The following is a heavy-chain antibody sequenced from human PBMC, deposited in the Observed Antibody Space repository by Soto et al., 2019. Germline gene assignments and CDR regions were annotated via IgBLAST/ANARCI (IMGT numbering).Heavy chain of an antibody. D-gene: IGHD3-9*01. Sequence: PSETLSLTCTVSGGSISSGGYYWSWIRQHPGKGLEWIGYIYYSGSTYYNPSLKSRVTISVDTSKNQFSLKLSSVTAADTAVYYCARGSNDVLTGYLWGQGTLVTVSS. CDR1: GGSISSGGYY. CDR3: ARGSNDVLTGYL. CDR2: IYYSGST. J-gene: IGHJ5*02. V-gene: IGHV4-31*03.